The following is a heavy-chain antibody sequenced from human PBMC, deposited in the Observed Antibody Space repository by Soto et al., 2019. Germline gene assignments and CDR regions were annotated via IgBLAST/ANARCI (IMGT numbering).Heavy chain of an antibody. D-gene: IGHD6-19*01. V-gene: IGHV4-30-4*01. J-gene: IGHJ4*02. Sequence: QVQLQESGPGLVKASQTLSLTCTVSGGSISRDDYYWSWIRQPPGKGLEWIGYIYYSGSTYYNPSLESRVTMSVDTSKKQFSLQLSSVTAADTAVYYCARARAVYYFDYWGQGTLVTVSS. CDR1: GGSISRDDYY. CDR2: IYYSGST. CDR3: ARARAVYYFDY.